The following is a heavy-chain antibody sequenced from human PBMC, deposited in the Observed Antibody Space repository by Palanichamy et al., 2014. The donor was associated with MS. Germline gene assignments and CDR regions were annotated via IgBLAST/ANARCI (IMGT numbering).Heavy chain of an antibody. Sequence: QMQLVQSGPEVKRPGTSVKVSCKASGFIFTEAAIQWVRQVRGQRLEWLGWIVVASGRTNYAQTFQDRVTIIRDMSTTTVYMELSTLRYEDTAMYYCVRGGSTGFYQYGMDVWGQGTTVTVSS. J-gene: IGHJ6*02. CDR1: GFIFTEAA. D-gene: IGHD2-2*01. CDR3: VRGGSTGFYQYGMDV. V-gene: IGHV1-58*02. CDR2: IVVASGRT.